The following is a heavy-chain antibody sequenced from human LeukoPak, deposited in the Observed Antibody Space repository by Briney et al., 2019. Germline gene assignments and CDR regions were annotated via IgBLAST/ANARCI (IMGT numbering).Heavy chain of an antibody. Sequence: SETLSLTCAVSGDSISTSNSYWGWIRRPPGKGLEWVGSIYYSGNTYYNPSLKSRVTISVDTSKNQFSLKLTSVTAADTAVYYCARQNGVGLFILPGGQGTLVTVSS. CDR1: GDSISTSNSY. J-gene: IGHJ4*02. D-gene: IGHD3-3*01. CDR2: IYYSGNT. V-gene: IGHV4-39*01. CDR3: ARQNGVGLFILP.